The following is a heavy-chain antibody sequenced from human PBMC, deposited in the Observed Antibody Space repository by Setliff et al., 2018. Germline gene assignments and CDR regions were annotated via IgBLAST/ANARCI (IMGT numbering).Heavy chain of an antibody. Sequence: SETLSLTCAVSGGSISSGGYYWSWIRQPAGKGREWIGRIYTSGSTNYNPSLKSRVTIAVDTSKNQFSLKLSSVTAADTAVYYCARDQDFWSGTSCSPGLNWFDPWGQGTLVTVSS. D-gene: IGHD3-3*01. CDR3: ARDQDFWSGTSCSPGLNWFDP. J-gene: IGHJ5*02. CDR1: GGSISSGGYY. V-gene: IGHV4-61*02. CDR2: IYTSGST.